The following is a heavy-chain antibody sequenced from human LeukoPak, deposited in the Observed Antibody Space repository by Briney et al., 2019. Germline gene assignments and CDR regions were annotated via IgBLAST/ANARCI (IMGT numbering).Heavy chain of an antibody. V-gene: IGHV3-7*01. J-gene: IGHJ3*02. Sequence: GGSLRLSCEASGFTFTKFWMSWVRQAPGKGLEWVANIQEDGKKENYVDSVRGRFTISRDNAKNSIYLQMNSLRVEDTAVYYCARDGGWVHAFDIWGQGTMVTVSS. D-gene: IGHD3-16*01. CDR1: GFTFTKFW. CDR2: IQEDGKKE. CDR3: ARDGGWVHAFDI.